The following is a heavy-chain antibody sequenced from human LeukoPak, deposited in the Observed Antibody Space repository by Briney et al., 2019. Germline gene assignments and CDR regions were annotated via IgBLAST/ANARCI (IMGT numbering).Heavy chain of an antibody. V-gene: IGHV4-38-2*02. Sequence: SETLSLTCTVSGYSISSGYYWAWIRQPPGKELEGIGSIYHSGSTYDNPSLKSRVTISVDTSKKQLSLELSSMTAADTAVYYCARGYCSSTSCYGAAFDIWGQGTMVTVSS. D-gene: IGHD2-2*01. J-gene: IGHJ3*02. CDR2: IYHSGST. CDR3: ARGYCSSTSCYGAAFDI. CDR1: GYSISSGYY.